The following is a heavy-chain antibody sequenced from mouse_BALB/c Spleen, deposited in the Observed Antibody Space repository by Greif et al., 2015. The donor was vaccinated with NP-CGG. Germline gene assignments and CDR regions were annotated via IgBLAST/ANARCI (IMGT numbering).Heavy chain of an antibody. J-gene: IGHJ4*01. CDR1: GYSITSGYY. D-gene: IGHD3-1*01. CDR3: ARVGSSGSMDY. V-gene: IGHV3-6*02. Sequence: EVKLQESGPGLVKPSQSLSLTCSVTGYSITSGYYWNWIRQFPGNKLEWMGYISYDGSNNYNPSLKNRISITRDTSKNQVFLKLNSVTTEDTATYYCARVGSSGSMDYWGQGTSVTVSS. CDR2: ISYDGSN.